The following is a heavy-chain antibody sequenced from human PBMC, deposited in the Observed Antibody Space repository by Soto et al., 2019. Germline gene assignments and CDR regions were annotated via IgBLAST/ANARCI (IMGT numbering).Heavy chain of an antibody. V-gene: IGHV3-15*07. CDR3: TTGSVEGF. J-gene: IGHJ6*02. CDR2: IKTRDEGETT. D-gene: IGHD2-15*01. Sequence: EVQLVDSGGGLVKPGGSLRLSCEASGFSVSKAWMNWVRQAPGKGLEWVGRIKTRDEGETTNYAAPVKGRFTISRDDSINTQYLQMNSLKTEDTAVYYCTTGSVEGFWGQGTTVTVSS. CDR1: GFSVSKAW.